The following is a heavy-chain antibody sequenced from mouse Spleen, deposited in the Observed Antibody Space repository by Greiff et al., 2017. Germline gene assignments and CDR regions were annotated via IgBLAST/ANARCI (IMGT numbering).Heavy chain of an antibody. CDR1: GYTFTSYT. V-gene: IGHV1-4*01. J-gene: IGHJ1*01. CDR3: ANSYYSYDDPRWYFDV. D-gene: IGHD2-12*01. CDR2: INPSSGYT. Sequence: VQLQESGAELARPGASVKMSCKASGYTFTSYTMHWVKQRPGQGLEWIGYINPSSGYTKYNQKFKDKATLTADKSSSTAYMQLSSLTSEDSAVYYWANSYYSYDDPRWYFDVWGAGTTVTVSS.